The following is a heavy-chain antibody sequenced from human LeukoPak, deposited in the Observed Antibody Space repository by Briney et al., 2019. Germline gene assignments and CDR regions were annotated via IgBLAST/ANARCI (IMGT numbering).Heavy chain of an antibody. J-gene: IGHJ6*02. CDR3: ARVAATPLFYYYGMDV. CDR1: GGTFSSYA. D-gene: IGHD2-15*01. CDR2: IIPIFGTA. Sequence: GASVKVSCKASGGTFSSYAISWVRQAPGQGLEWMGGIIPIFGTANYAQKFQGRVTITADESTSTAYMELSSLRSEDTAVYYCARVAATPLFYYYGMDVWGQGTTVTVSS. V-gene: IGHV1-69*13.